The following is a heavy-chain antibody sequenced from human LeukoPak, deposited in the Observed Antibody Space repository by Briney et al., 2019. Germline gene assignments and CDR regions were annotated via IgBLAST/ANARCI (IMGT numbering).Heavy chain of an antibody. CDR2: IYTSGST. CDR3: ARGGYYYDSSGYYSFDY. CDR1: GGSISSYY. D-gene: IGHD3-22*01. J-gene: IGHJ4*02. Sequence: PSETLSLTCTVSGGSISSYYWSWIRQPAGKGLEWIGRIYTSGSTNYNPSLKGRVTMSVDTSKNQFSLKLSSVTAADTAVYYCARGGYYYDSSGYYSFDYWGQGTLVTVSS. V-gene: IGHV4-4*07.